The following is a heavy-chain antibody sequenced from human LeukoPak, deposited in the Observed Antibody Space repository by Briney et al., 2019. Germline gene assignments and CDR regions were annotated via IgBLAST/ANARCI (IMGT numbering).Heavy chain of an antibody. Sequence: ASVKVSCKASEYTFITYDIIWVRQTAGQGLEWMGWLNPQSGNTGYTESFQGRVTLTMDSSISTAYMELRSLRFEDTAVYYCARGPWFRNLVGYCADGVCYPGYWGQGTLVPVSS. CDR1: EYTFITYD. CDR2: LNPQSGNT. CDR3: ARGPWFRNLVGYCADGVCYPGY. V-gene: IGHV1-8*01. J-gene: IGHJ4*02. D-gene: IGHD2-8*01.